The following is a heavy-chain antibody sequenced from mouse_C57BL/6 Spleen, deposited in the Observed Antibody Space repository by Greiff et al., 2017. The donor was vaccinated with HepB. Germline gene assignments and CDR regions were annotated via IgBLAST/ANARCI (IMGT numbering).Heavy chain of an antibody. V-gene: IGHV1-20*01. CDR2: INPYNGDT. D-gene: IGHD2-3*01. Sequence: VQLQQSGAELVKPGASVKISCKASGYAFSSYWMNWVKQRPGKGLEWIGRINPYNGDTFYNQKFKGKATLTVDKSSSTAHMELRSLTSEDSAVYYCARGDGYYVDYWGQGTTLTVSS. CDR3: ARGDGYYVDY. J-gene: IGHJ2*01. CDR1: GYAFSSYW.